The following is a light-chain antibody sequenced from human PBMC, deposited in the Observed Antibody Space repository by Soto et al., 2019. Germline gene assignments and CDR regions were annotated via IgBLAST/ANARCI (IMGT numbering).Light chain of an antibody. CDR1: QSVSSN. J-gene: IGKJ5*01. CDR2: GAS. Sequence: EIVMTQSPATLSVSPGERATLSCRASQSVSSNLAWYQQKPGQAPRLLIYGASTRATGIPARFSGSGSGTEFPLTISSLQSEDFAVYYCQQYNNWPPVSFGQGTRLEIK. V-gene: IGKV3-15*01. CDR3: QQYNNWPPVS.